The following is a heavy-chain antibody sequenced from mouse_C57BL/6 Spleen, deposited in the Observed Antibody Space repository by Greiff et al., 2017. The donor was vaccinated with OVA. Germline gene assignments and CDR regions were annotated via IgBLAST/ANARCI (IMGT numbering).Heavy chain of an antibody. D-gene: IGHD2-3*01. CDR2: INPNNGGT. J-gene: IGHJ4*01. CDR1: GYTFTDYN. V-gene: IGHV1-18*01. CDR3: ARRGLYDGYDYYAMDY. Sequence: VQLKESGPELVKPGASVKIPCKASGYTFTDYNMDWVKQSHGKSLEWIGDINPNNGGTIYNQKFKGKATLTVDKSSSTAYMELRSLTSEDTADYYCARRGLYDGYDYYAMDYWGQGTSVTVSS.